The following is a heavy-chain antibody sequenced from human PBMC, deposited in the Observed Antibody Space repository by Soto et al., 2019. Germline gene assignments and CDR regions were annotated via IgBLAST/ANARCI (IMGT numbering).Heavy chain of an antibody. J-gene: IGHJ6*02. Sequence: WWSLRLSCSASVFTFSSYAMSWVRQAPGKGLEWVSAISGSGGSTYYADSVKGRFTISRDNSKNTLYLQMNSLRAEDTAVYYCAKERGIVATIYYYYYGMDVWGQGTTVTVSS. CDR1: VFTFSSYA. CDR3: AKERGIVATIYYYYYGMDV. D-gene: IGHD5-12*01. CDR2: ISGSGGST. V-gene: IGHV3-23*01.